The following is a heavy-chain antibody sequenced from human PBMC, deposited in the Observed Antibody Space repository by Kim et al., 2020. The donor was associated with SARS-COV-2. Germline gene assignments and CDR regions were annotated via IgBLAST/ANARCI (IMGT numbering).Heavy chain of an antibody. CDR2: IYTSGST. CDR1: GGSISSYY. J-gene: IGHJ2*01. CDR3: ARDVRECIRPNPFPPRLLLEFPIQYEQ. D-gene: IGHD3-10*01. V-gene: IGHV4-4*07. Sequence: SETLSLTCTVSGGSISSYYWSWIRQPAGKGLEWIGRIYTSGSTNYNPSLKSRVTMSVDTSKNQFSLKLSSVTAADTAVYYCARDVRECIRPNPFPPRLLLEFPIQYEQRGR.